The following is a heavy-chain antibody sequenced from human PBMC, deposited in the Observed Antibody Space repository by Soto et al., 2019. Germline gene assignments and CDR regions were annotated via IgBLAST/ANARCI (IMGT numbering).Heavy chain of an antibody. J-gene: IGHJ6*02. CDR2: ISPYTGNT. CDR1: GYIFVNYG. CDR3: VIVDNYVTPSPQDV. V-gene: IGHV1-18*01. Sequence: QVQLVQSGDEVKKPGASVKVSCKASGYIFVNYGIAWVRQAPRQGLEWMGWISPYTGNTHSASKVQGRLTMTTDTSTSTAYMDLGSLTSDDTAVDYCVIVDNYVTPSPQDVWGQGTTVTVSS. D-gene: IGHD3-16*01.